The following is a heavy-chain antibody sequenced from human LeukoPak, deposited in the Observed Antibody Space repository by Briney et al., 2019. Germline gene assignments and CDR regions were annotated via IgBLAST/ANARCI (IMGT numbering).Heavy chain of an antibody. CDR2: INPNSGGT. CDR3: ARVPFLGVYCGGDCYIDY. V-gene: IGHV1-2*02. Sequence: PGASVKVSCKASGYTFTGYYMHWVRQAPGQGLEWMGWINPNSGGTNYAQKFQGRVTMTRDTSISTAYMKLSRLRSDDTAVYYCARVPFLGVYCGGDCYIDYWGQGTLVTVSS. D-gene: IGHD2-21*01. J-gene: IGHJ4*02. CDR1: GYTFTGYY.